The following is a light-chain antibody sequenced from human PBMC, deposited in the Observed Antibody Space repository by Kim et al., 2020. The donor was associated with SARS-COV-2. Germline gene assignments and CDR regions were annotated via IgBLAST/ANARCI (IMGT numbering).Light chain of an antibody. CDR2: KAS. CDR1: QNISSF. J-gene: IGKJ1*01. Sequence: ASVGDRVTITCRASQNISSFLAWYQQRPGTAPKLLIYKASILESGVTSTFSGRGSGTEFTLTISRLQPDDYATYYCQQYSSSPWTFGQGTKVDIK. CDR3: QQYSSSPWT. V-gene: IGKV1-5*03.